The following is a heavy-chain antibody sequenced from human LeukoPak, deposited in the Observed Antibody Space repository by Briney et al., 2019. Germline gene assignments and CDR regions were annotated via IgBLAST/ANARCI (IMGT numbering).Heavy chain of an antibody. CDR1: GYTFTSYY. D-gene: IGHD5-18*01. J-gene: IGHJ6*02. CDR2: INPSGGST. Sequence: ASVKVSCKASGYTFTSYYMHWVRQAPGQGLEWTGIINPSGGSTNYAQKLQGRVTMTRDTSTSTVYMDLSSLRSEDTAVYYCARATYSYGVDYYYYYGMDVWGHGTTVTVSS. V-gene: IGHV1-46*01. CDR3: ARATYSYGVDYYYYYGMDV.